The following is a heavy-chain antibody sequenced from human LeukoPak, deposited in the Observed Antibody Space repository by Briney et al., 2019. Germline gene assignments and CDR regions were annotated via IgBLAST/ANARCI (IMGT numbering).Heavy chain of an antibody. Sequence: PGGSRRLSCAASGFNFSTYVMSWVRQAPGKGLEWVSIISSSGDSTYYADSVKGRFTISRDNSKNTLYLPMNSLRAEDTAVYCAKDHCISPSCPAVFGYWGQGALVTVSS. CDR3: AKDHCISPSCPAVFGY. D-gene: IGHD2-2*01. CDR2: ISSSGDST. J-gene: IGHJ4*02. CDR1: GFNFSTYV. V-gene: IGHV3-23*01.